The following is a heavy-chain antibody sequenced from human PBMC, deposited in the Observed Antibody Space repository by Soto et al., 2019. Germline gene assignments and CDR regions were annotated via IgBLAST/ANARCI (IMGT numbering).Heavy chain of an antibody. CDR3: ARVLEMAQNPS. V-gene: IGHV4-30-2*01. CDR2: IYHTGTT. CDR1: GGSINSGGYS. D-gene: IGHD1-26*01. Sequence: SETLSLTCTVSGGSINSGGYSWTWIRQPPGKGLEWIGFIYHTGTTYYNPSLKSRVTISVDRSKNQFSLKLNSVTAADTAVYYCARVLEMAQNPSWGQGTLVTVSS. J-gene: IGHJ4*02.